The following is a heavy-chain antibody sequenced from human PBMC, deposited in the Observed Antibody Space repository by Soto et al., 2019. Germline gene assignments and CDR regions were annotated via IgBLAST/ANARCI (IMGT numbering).Heavy chain of an antibody. J-gene: IGHJ6*02. Sequence: EVQLVESGGGLVQPGGSLRLSCVASGIPVSSNYMTWVRQAPRKGLEWVSVLHSGGDTYYANSVKGRFTISRHDSTNTLFLQMNSLTAEDTTVCYCARDGPYYYATRMDVWGQGTTVSVSS. D-gene: IGHD3-10*01. V-gene: IGHV3-53*04. CDR3: ARDGPYYYATRMDV. CDR2: LHSGGDT. CDR1: GIPVSSNY.